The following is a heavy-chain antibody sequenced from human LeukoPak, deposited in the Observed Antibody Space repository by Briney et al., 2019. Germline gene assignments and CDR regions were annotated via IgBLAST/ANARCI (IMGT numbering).Heavy chain of an antibody. D-gene: IGHD7-27*01. CDR1: GGSIGSYY. J-gene: IGHJ4*02. V-gene: IGHV4-59*01. CDR3: ARGASPLGF. CDR2: IYYSGTT. Sequence: SETLSLTCTVSGGSIGSYYWSWIRQPLGKGLEWIGYIYYSGTTNYNPSLKSRVTISVDTSKNQFSLKLSSVSAADTAVYYCARGASPLGFWGQGTLVTVSS.